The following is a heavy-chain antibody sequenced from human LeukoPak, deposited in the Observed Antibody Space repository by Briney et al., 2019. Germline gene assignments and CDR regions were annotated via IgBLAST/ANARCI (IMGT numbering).Heavy chain of an antibody. D-gene: IGHD3-22*01. CDR2: IYHSGST. V-gene: IGHV4-4*02. CDR3: ARVFTGASSGYYDAFDI. Sequence: PSETLSLTCAVSGGSISGSNWWSWVRQPPGKGLEWIGEIYHSGSTNYNPSLKSRVTISVDTSKNQFSLKLSSVTAADTAVYYCARVFTGASSGYYDAFDIWGQGTMVTVSS. J-gene: IGHJ3*02. CDR1: GGSISGSNW.